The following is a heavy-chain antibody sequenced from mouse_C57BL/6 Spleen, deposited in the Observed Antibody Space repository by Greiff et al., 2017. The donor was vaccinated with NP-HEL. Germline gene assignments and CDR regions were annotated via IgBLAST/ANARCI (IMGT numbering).Heavy chain of an antibody. CDR2: IYPRSGNT. Sequence: QVHVKQSGAELARPGASVKLSCKASGYTFTSYGISWVKQRTGQGLEWIGEIYPRSGNTYYNEKFKGKATLTADKSSSTAYMELRSLTSEDSAVYFCARSGDYDPYYYAMDYWGQGTSVTVSS. D-gene: IGHD2-4*01. CDR3: ARSGDYDPYYYAMDY. V-gene: IGHV1-81*01. J-gene: IGHJ4*01. CDR1: GYTFTSYG.